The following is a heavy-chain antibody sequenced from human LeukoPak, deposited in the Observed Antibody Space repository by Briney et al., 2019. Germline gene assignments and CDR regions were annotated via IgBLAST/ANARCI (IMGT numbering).Heavy chain of an antibody. CDR2: INGDGSVT. Sequence: GGSLRLSCAASGFTFSNYWMHWVRQPPGKGLVWVSRINGDGSVTTYADSVKGRFTISRDNAKNTLYLQVNSLRAEDTAVYYCARERGFCSGGSCSTYGMDVWGQGTTVTVSS. V-gene: IGHV3-74*01. D-gene: IGHD2-15*01. J-gene: IGHJ6*02. CDR1: GFTFSNYW. CDR3: ARERGFCSGGSCSTYGMDV.